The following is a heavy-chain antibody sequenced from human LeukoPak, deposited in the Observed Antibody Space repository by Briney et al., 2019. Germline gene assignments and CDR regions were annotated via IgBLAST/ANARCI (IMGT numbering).Heavy chain of an antibody. V-gene: IGHV3-30*04. CDR1: GFTFSSYA. CDR3: ARGLYCSGGSCYERFDY. Sequence: GGSLRLSCAASGFTFSSYAIHWVRQAPGKGLEWMAVISYDGSNKYYADSVKGRFTISRDNSKNTLYLQMNSLRPEDTAVYYCARGLYCSGGSCYERFDYWGQGTLVTVSS. D-gene: IGHD2-15*01. J-gene: IGHJ4*02. CDR2: ISYDGSNK.